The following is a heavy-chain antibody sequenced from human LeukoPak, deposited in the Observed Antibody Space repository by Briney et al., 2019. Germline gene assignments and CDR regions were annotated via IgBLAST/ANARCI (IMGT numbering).Heavy chain of an antibody. V-gene: IGHV3-74*03. D-gene: IGHD1-26*01. J-gene: IGHJ3*02. Sequence: GGSLRLSCASSGFTFSSYWVYGVLQAPGKGLVWVSRINSDGTSTTYAESVKGRFTISRDNAKNTLYQQMNSLKTEDTAVYHCTRGYSGKSVYAFDIWGQGTMVTVSS. CDR2: INSDGTST. CDR3: TRGYSGKSVYAFDI. CDR1: GFTFSSYW.